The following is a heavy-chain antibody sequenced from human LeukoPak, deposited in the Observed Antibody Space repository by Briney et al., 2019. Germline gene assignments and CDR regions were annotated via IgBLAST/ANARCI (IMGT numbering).Heavy chain of an antibody. CDR3: ARDYEQWLIHGYFDY. V-gene: IGHV3-30*04. Sequence: TGGSLRLSCAASGFTFSSYAMHWVRQAPGKGLEWVAVISYDGSNKYYADSVKGRFTISRDNSKNTLYLQMNSLRAEDTAVYYCARDYEQWLIHGYFDYWGQGTLVTVSS. D-gene: IGHD6-19*01. CDR1: GFTFSSYA. J-gene: IGHJ4*02. CDR2: ISYDGSNK.